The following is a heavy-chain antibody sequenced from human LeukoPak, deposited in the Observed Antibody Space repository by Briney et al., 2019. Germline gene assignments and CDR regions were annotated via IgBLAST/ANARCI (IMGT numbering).Heavy chain of an antibody. Sequence: ASVKVSCKASGYTFIGHFIHWVRQAPGQGLEWMGWISPNSGSTNYAQKLQGRVTMTTDTSTSTAYMEVRSLRSDDTAVYYCAREVGRGFDYWGQGTLVTVSS. CDR2: ISPNSGST. CDR3: AREVGRGFDY. J-gene: IGHJ4*02. CDR1: GYTFIGHF. V-gene: IGHV1-18*04. D-gene: IGHD1-26*01.